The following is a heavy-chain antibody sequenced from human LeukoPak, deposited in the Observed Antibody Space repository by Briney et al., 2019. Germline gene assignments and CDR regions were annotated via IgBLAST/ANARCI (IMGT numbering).Heavy chain of an antibody. CDR3: AKDQLAVAGSYYYYGMDV. V-gene: IGHV3-23*01. Sequence: GGSLRLSCAASGFTFSSYAMSWVRQAPGKGREWVSAISGSGGSTYYADSVKGRFTISRDNSKNTLYLQMNSLRAEDTAVYYCAKDQLAVAGSYYYYGMDVWGQGTTVTVSS. J-gene: IGHJ6*02. CDR2: ISGSGGST. D-gene: IGHD6-19*01. CDR1: GFTFSSYA.